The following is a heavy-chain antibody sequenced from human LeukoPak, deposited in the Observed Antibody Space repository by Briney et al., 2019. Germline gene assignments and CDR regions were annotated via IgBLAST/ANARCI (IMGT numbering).Heavy chain of an antibody. D-gene: IGHD6-25*01. V-gene: IGHV3-23*01. CDR2: ISGSGGST. Sequence: GGSLRLSCAASGFTFSTYWMSWVRQAPGKGLEWVSAISGSGGSTYYADSVKGRLTISRDNSKNTLYLQMNSLRAEDTAVYYCAKDDGFLDYWGQGTLVTVSS. CDR3: AKDDGFLDY. J-gene: IGHJ4*02. CDR1: GFTFSTYW.